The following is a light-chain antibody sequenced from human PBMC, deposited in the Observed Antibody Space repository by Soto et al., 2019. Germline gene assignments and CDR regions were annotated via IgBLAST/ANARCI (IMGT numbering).Light chain of an antibody. CDR3: QQRSNSSIP. V-gene: IGKV3D-11*02. CDR1: QSVSSY. CDR2: DAS. J-gene: IGKJ5*01. Sequence: EIVLTQSPATLSLSPGERATLSCRASQSVSSYLAWYQQKPGQAPRLLIYDASNRATGIPARFSGSGPGTDFTLTISSLEPEDFAVYYCQQRSNSSIPFGRGTRLEIK.